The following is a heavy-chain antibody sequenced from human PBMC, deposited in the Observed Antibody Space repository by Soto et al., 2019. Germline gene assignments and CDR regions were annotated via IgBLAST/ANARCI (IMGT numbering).Heavy chain of an antibody. CDR3: ARMGVANSRDAFDI. J-gene: IGHJ3*02. CDR1: GGTFSNYA. D-gene: IGHD3-16*01. Sequence: QVQLVQSGAEVKKPGTSVKVSCEVSGGTFSNYAITWVRQAPGQGLEWLGGAISVYGSTNYAQKFQGRVTITAGESATTTFMELSSLRSDDTAVYYCARMGVANSRDAFDIWGQGTLVTVS. CDR2: AISVYGST. V-gene: IGHV1-69*01.